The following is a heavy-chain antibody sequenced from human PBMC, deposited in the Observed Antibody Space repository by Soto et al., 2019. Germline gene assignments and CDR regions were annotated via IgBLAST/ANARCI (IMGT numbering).Heavy chain of an antibody. Sequence: VQLIESRGGVVQPGRSLRLSCEASGFTLRNYAMHWVRQAPGKGLEWVAAISYDGGNEYYGDSVKGRFTISKDNSKSTLYLQMNSLRPEDTAVYYCVKGEATVVTRVSGHWGQGTRVIVSS. CDR1: GFTLRNYA. V-gene: IGHV3-30*18. CDR3: VKGEATVVTRVSGH. D-gene: IGHD2-21*02. CDR2: ISYDGGNE. J-gene: IGHJ4*02.